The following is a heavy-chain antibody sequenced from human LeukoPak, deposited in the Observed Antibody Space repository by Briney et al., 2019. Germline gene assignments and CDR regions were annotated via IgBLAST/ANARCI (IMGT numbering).Heavy chain of an antibody. D-gene: IGHD5-18*01. CDR2: IYHSGST. CDR1: GYSISSGYY. J-gene: IGHJ4*02. Sequence: PSETLSLTCTVSGYSISSGYYWGWIRQPPGKGLEWIGSIYHSGSTYYNPSLKSRVTISVDTSKNQFSLKLSSVTAADTAVYYCARDKYSYGYEVWGQGTLVTVSS. V-gene: IGHV4-38-2*02. CDR3: ARDKYSYGYEV.